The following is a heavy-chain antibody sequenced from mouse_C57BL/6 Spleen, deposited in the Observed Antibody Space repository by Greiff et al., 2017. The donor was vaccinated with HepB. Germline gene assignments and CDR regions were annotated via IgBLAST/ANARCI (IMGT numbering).Heavy chain of an antibody. V-gene: IGHV7-3*01. D-gene: IGHD1-1*01. J-gene: IGHJ4*01. CDR3: ARSGTVVATDAMDY. Sequence: EVQGVESGGGLVQPGGSLSLSCAASRFTFTDYYMSWVRQPPGKALEWLGFIRNKANGYTTEYSASVKGRFTISRDNSQSILYLQMNALRAEDSATYYCARSGTVVATDAMDYWGQGTSVTVSS. CDR2: IRNKANGYTT. CDR1: RFTFTDYY.